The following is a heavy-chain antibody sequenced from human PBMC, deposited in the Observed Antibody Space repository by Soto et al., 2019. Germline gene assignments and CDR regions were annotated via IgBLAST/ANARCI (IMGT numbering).Heavy chain of an antibody. D-gene: IGHD2-2*02. Sequence: GGSLRLSCAASGFTFSSYAMHWVRQAPGKGLEWVAVISYDGSNKYYADSVKGRFAISRDNSKNTLYLQMNSLRAEDTAVYYCARDLPRTIPDYYYYGMDVWGQGTTVTVSS. CDR2: ISYDGSNK. CDR3: ARDLPRTIPDYYYYGMDV. V-gene: IGHV3-30*09. CDR1: GFTFSSYA. J-gene: IGHJ6*02.